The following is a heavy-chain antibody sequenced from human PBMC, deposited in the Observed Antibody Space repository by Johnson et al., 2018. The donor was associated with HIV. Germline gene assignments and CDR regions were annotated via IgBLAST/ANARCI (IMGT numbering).Heavy chain of an antibody. Sequence: VQLVESGGGLVQPGGSLRLSCPASGFTFSSYWMNWVRQAPGKGLEWVANIKQDVSEKYYVDSVKGRFTISRDNAKNSLYRQMNSLRAEDTAVYYCARAPRWFNVFDIWGQGAMVTVSS. CDR1: GFTFSSYW. J-gene: IGHJ3*02. D-gene: IGHD4-23*01. CDR3: ARAPRWFNVFDI. CDR2: IKQDVSEK. V-gene: IGHV3-7*05.